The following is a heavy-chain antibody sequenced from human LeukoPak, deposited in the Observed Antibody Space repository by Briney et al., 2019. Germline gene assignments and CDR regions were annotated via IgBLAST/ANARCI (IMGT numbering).Heavy chain of an antibody. Sequence: GASVKVSCKASGYTFTSYGISWVRQAPGQGLEWMGWISAYNGNTNYAQKLQGRVTMTTDTSTSTAYMELRSLRSDDTAVYYCARDRETRKKYIVVVVAATTQNWFDPWGQGTLVTVSS. J-gene: IGHJ5*02. CDR2: ISAYNGNT. CDR3: ARDRETRKKYIVVVVAATTQNWFDP. CDR1: GYTFTSYG. V-gene: IGHV1-18*01. D-gene: IGHD2-15*01.